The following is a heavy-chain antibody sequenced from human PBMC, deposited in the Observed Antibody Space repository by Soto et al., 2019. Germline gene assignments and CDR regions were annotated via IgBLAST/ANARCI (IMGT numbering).Heavy chain of an antibody. D-gene: IGHD3-16*02. Sequence: EASVKVSCKASGYTFTSYDINWVRQATGQGLEWMGWMNPNSGNTGYAQKFQGRVTMTRNTSISTAYMELSSLRSEDTAVYYCARGFGHLGELSGPYDYWGQGTLVPVSS. CDR1: GYTFTSYD. J-gene: IGHJ4*02. CDR2: MNPNSGNT. CDR3: ARGFGHLGELSGPYDY. V-gene: IGHV1-8*01.